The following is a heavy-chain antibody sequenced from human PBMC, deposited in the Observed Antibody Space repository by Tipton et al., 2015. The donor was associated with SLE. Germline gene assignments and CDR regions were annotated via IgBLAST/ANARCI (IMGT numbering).Heavy chain of an antibody. Sequence: TLSLTCAVYGGSFSGYYWSWIRQPPGKGLEWIGYIYYSGSTNYNPSLKSRVTISVDTSKNQSSLKLSSVTAADTAVYYCARNKYSSDPWYFDLWGRGTLVTVSS. CDR3: ARNKYSSDPWYFDL. V-gene: IGHV4-59*01. J-gene: IGHJ2*01. D-gene: IGHD6-19*01. CDR1: GGSFSGYY. CDR2: IYYSGST.